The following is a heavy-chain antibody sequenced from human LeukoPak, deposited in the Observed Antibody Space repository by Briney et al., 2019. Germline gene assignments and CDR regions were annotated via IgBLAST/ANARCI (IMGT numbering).Heavy chain of an antibody. V-gene: IGHV3-30*02. D-gene: IGHD6-19*01. CDR2: IWYDGSNK. CDR3: AANGYSSGWYLDY. J-gene: IGHJ4*02. CDR1: GFTFSSYG. Sequence: GGSLRLSCAASGFTFSSYGIHWVRQAPGKGLEWVAVIWYDGSNKYYADSVKGRFTISRDNSKNTLYLQMNSLRAEDTAVYYCAANGYSSGWYLDYWGQGTLVTVSS.